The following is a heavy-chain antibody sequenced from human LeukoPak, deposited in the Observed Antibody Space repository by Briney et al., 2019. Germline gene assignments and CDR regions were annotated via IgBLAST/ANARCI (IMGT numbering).Heavy chain of an antibody. CDR3: ARDSEMAIDY. Sequence: GRSLRLSCAASGFTFSSYAMHWVRQAPGKGLEWVAVISHDGSNKYYADSVKGRFTISRDNSKNTLYLQMNSLRAEDTAVYYCARDSEMAIDYWGQGTLVTVSS. CDR2: ISHDGSNK. CDR1: GFTFSSYA. V-gene: IGHV3-30*04. J-gene: IGHJ4*02. D-gene: IGHD5-24*01.